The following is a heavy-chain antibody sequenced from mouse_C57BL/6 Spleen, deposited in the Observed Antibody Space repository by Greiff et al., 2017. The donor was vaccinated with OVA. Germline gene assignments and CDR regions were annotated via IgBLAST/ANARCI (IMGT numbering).Heavy chain of an antibody. D-gene: IGHD1-1*01. J-gene: IGHJ4*01. CDR1: GFTFSDYG. CDR2: ISSGSSTI. V-gene: IGHV5-17*01. CDR3: ARGYGTYAMDY. Sequence: EVKLEESGGGLVKPGGSLKLSCAASGFTFSDYGMHWVRQAPEKGLEWVAYISSGSSTIYYADTVKGRFTISRDNAKNTLFLQMTSLRSEDTAMYYCARGYGTYAMDYWGQGTSVTVSS.